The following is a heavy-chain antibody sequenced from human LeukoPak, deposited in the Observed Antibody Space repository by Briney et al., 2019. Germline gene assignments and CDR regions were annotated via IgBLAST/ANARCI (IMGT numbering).Heavy chain of an antibody. CDR3: ARNTWDDAFDI. V-gene: IGHV1-8*01. CDR1: GYTFISYD. D-gene: IGHD1-26*01. Sequence: ASVKVSCKASGYTFISYDINWVRQATGQGREWMGWMNPNSGNTGYAQKFQGRVTMSRNTSISTAYMELSSLRSEDTAVYYCARNTWDDAFDIWGQGTMVTVSS. J-gene: IGHJ3*02. CDR2: MNPNSGNT.